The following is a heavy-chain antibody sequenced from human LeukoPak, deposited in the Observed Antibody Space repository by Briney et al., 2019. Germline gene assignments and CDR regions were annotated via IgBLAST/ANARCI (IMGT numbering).Heavy chain of an antibody. CDR3: AKDNRYGDYLGF. J-gene: IGHJ4*02. CDR1: GFTFSSYG. D-gene: IGHD4-17*01. CDR2: IRYDGSNK. Sequence: GGSLRLSCAASGFTFSSYGTHWVPQAPGKGLEGVAFIRYDGSNKYYADSVKGRFTISRGNSKNTLYLQMNSLRAEDTAVYYYAKDNRYGDYLGFWGQGTLVTVSS. V-gene: IGHV3-30*02.